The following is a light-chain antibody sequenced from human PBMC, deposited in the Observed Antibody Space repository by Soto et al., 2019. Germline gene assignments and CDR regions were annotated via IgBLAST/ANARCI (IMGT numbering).Light chain of an antibody. CDR1: QTISTY. V-gene: IGKV1-39*01. CDR2: DAS. CDR3: QQTYNTPLT. J-gene: IGKJ1*01. Sequence: IHMTQSPSSLAASVVDRMTITFLASQTISTYVNWYRRKSGAAPELLLYDASTLQGGVPSRFSGGASGTDFTLTISSLQLEDFATYYCQQTYNTPLTFGQGTKVDIK.